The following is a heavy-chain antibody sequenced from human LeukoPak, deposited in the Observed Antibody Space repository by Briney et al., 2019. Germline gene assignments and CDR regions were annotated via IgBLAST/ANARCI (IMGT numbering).Heavy chain of an antibody. D-gene: IGHD1-1*01. CDR3: ASGEEYNWNDEGFDP. Sequence: ASETLSLTCTVSGGSISSSSYYWGWIRQPPGKGLEWIGSIYYSGSTYYNPSLKSRVTISVDTSKNQFSLKLSSVTAADTAVYYCASGEEYNWNDEGFDPWGQGTLVTVSS. CDR1: GGSISSSSYY. J-gene: IGHJ5*02. CDR2: IYYSGST. V-gene: IGHV4-39*01.